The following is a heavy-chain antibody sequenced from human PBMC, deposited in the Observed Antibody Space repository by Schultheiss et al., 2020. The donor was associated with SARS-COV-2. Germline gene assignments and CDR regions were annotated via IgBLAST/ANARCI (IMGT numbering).Heavy chain of an antibody. J-gene: IGHJ6*02. Sequence: ASVKVSCKASGGTFSSYAISWVRQAPGQGLEWMGWMNPNSGNTGYAQKFQGRVTMTRNTSISTAYMELSSLRSEDTAVYYCARGGYSNYAPYYYYGMDVWGQGTTVTVSS. CDR2: MNPNSGNT. CDR1: GGTFSSYA. CDR3: ARGGYSNYAPYYYYGMDV. V-gene: IGHV1-8*02. D-gene: IGHD4-11*01.